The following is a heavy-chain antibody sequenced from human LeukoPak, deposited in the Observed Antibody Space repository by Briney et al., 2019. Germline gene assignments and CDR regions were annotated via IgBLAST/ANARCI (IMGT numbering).Heavy chain of an antibody. CDR2: ISSSSSTI. D-gene: IGHD3-3*01. Sequence: GGSLRLSCAASGFTFSSYSMNWVRQAPGKGLEWVSYISSSSSTIYYADSVKGRFTISRDNAKNSLYLQMNSLRDEDTAVYYCAREGDYDFWSGYYDGMDAWGQGTTVTVSS. CDR1: GFTFSSYS. V-gene: IGHV3-48*02. J-gene: IGHJ6*02. CDR3: AREGDYDFWSGYYDGMDA.